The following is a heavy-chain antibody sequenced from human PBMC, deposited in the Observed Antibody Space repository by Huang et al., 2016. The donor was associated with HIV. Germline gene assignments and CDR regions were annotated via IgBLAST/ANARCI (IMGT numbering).Heavy chain of an antibody. D-gene: IGHD3-10*01. CDR3: AREMMVRGVSVPITDGYFYYGMDV. Sequence: VQLVESGGALVQPGGSLRLSCAACGLPVTTNYMNWVRQAPGNGLDGVSTSESGDKTSHAEAVKGRFTVSRDNSKNTMYLQMNSLRVEDTATYYCAREMMVRGVSVPITDGYFYYGMDVWGHGTTVSVSS. CDR2: SESGDKT. CDR1: GLPVTTNY. J-gene: IGHJ6*02. V-gene: IGHV3-53*01.